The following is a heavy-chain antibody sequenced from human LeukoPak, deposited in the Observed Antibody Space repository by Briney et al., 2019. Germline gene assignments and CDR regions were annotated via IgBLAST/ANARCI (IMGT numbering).Heavy chain of an antibody. CDR2: FYYSGSA. V-gene: IGHV4-59*01. J-gene: IGHJ4*02. CDR3: AKDDSPGKEWLEVIDY. CDR1: GGSISTYY. D-gene: IGHD3-3*01. Sequence: SETLSLTCTVSGGSISTYYWSWIRQPPGKGLEWIGYFYYSGSANYNPSLKSRVTISGDTSKSQFSLNLTSVTAADTAVYYCAKDDSPGKEWLEVIDYWGQGTLVTVSS.